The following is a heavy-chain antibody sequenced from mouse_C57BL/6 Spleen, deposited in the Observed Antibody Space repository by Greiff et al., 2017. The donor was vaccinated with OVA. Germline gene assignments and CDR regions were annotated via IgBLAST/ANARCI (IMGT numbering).Heavy chain of an antibody. CDR2: IYPGSGST. J-gene: IGHJ3*01. CDR3: ANWDAFAY. D-gene: IGHD4-1*01. V-gene: IGHV1-55*01. Sequence: VQLQQPGAELVKPGASVKMSCKASGYTFTSYWITWVKQRPGQGLEWIGDIYPGSGSTNYNEKFKSKATLTGDTSSSTAYMQLSSLTAEDSAVYYCANWDAFAYWGQGTLVTVSA. CDR1: GYTFTSYW.